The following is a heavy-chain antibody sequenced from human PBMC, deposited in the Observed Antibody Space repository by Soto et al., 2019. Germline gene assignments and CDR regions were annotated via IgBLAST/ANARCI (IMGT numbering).Heavy chain of an antibody. J-gene: IGHJ3*02. CDR2: IWVDGINK. Sequence: QVQLVESGGGVVQPGRSLRLSCAASGFIFRSYGMHWVRQVPGKGLEWVTVIWVDGINKYYGDAVKGRFTIYRDNSKDTLYLQMNSLRVEDTAVSYCVRERAPFDAFDIWGQGTMVTVSS. CDR3: VRERAPFDAFDI. V-gene: IGHV3-33*01. CDR1: GFIFRSYG.